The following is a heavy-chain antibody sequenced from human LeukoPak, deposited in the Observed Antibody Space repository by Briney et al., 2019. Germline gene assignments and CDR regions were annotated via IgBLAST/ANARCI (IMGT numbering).Heavy chain of an antibody. CDR3: AGHFDWLVRPYYYYYGMDV. CDR1: GGSFSGYY. D-gene: IGHD3-9*01. Sequence: PSETLSLTCAVYGGSFSGYYWSWIRQPPGKGLEWIGEINHSGSTNYNPSLKSRVTISVDTSKNQFSLKLSSVTAADTAVYYCAGHFDWLVRPYYYYYGMDVWGQGTTVTVSS. J-gene: IGHJ6*02. CDR2: INHSGST. V-gene: IGHV4-34*01.